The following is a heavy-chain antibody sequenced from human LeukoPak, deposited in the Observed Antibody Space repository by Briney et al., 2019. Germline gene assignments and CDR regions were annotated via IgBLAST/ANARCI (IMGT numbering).Heavy chain of an antibody. CDR2: IRFDGTNS. Sequence: GGSLRLSCAASGFIFSRYGMHWVRQAPAKGLEWVAFIRFDGTNSDARTSFYADSVKGRFTTSRDNSQNTLYLQMSSLRAEDTAVYYCARGAWGIAAEPLGGYWGQGTLVTVSS. CDR3: ARGAWGIAAEPLGGY. D-gene: IGHD6-13*01. CDR1: GFIFSRYG. J-gene: IGHJ4*02. V-gene: IGHV3-30*02.